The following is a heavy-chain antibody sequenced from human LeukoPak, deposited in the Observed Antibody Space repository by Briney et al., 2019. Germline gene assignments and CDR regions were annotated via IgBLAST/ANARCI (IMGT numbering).Heavy chain of an antibody. D-gene: IGHD3-9*01. CDR3: ARVSPRYFDWLSKPDAFDI. CDR1: GGTFSSYA. Sequence: EASVKVSCKASGGTFSSYAISWVRQAPGQGLEWMGWISAYSTYNGNTNYAQKFQGRVTMTTDTSTSTAYMELRSLRSDDTAVYYCARVSPRYFDWLSKPDAFDIWGQGTMVTVSS. J-gene: IGHJ3*02. V-gene: IGHV1-18*01. CDR2: ISAYSTYNGNT.